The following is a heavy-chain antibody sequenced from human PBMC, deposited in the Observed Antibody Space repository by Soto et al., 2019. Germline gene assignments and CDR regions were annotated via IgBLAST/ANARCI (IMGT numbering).Heavy chain of an antibody. J-gene: IGHJ4*02. D-gene: IGHD1-1*01. CDR1: GGSFSGYD. V-gene: IGHV4-34*01. CDR2: INHSGST. Sequence: SETLSLTCAVYGGSFSGYDWSWIRQPPGKGLEWIGEINHSGSTNYNPSLKSRVTISVDTSKNQFSLKMSSVTAADTAVYYCARLATRYYFDYWGQGTLVTVSS. CDR3: ARLATRYYFDY.